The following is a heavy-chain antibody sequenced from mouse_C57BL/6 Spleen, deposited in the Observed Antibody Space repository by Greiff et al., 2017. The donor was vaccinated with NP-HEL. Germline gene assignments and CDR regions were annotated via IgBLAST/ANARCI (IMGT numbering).Heavy chain of an antibody. CDR2: INPSNGGT. V-gene: IGHV1-53*01. Sequence: QVQLQQPGTELVKPGASVKLSCKASGYTFTSYWMHWVKQRPGQGLEWIGNINPSNGGTNYNEKFKSKATLTVDKSSSTAYMQLSSLTSEDSAVYYCAISPSYYSNDSYAMDYWGQGTSVTVSS. CDR1: GYTFTSYW. D-gene: IGHD2-5*01. CDR3: AISPSYYSNDSYAMDY. J-gene: IGHJ4*01.